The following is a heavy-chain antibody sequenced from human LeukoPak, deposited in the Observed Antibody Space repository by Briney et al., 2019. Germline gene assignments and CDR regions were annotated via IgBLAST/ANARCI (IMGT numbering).Heavy chain of an antibody. Sequence: QPGRSLRLSCAASGFTFSSYGVHWVRQAPGKGLEWVAVIWYDGSNKYYADSVKGRFTISRDNSKNTLYLQMNSLRAEDTAVYYCARGTGPAASDIDYWGQGTLVTVSS. V-gene: IGHV3-33*01. CDR3: ARGTGPAASDIDY. J-gene: IGHJ4*02. CDR2: IWYDGSNK. D-gene: IGHD6-25*01. CDR1: GFTFSSYG.